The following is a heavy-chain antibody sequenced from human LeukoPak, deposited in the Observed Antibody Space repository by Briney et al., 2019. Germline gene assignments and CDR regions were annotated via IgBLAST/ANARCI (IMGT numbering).Heavy chain of an antibody. Sequence: TSLTLSCAVSRPTLISYAIHWVRHPPGNGMGLEEVIPFDGTNTFHAESVKDRFTISRDNSKNTLYLQMSRLRGDDTAVDYCGRPRAPVTRISSFDMWGPGTMVPVSS. D-gene: IGHD2/OR15-2a*01. J-gene: IGHJ3*02. CDR1: RPTLISYA. CDR3: GRPRAPVTRISSFDM. V-gene: IGHV3-30*04. CDR2: IPFDGTNT.